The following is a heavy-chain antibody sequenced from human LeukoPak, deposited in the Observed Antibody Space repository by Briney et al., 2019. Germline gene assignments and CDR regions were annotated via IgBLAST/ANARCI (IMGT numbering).Heavy chain of an antibody. V-gene: IGHV5-51*01. D-gene: IGHD6-19*01. CDR2: IYPGDSDT. Sequence: GESLKISCKGSGYSFTSYWIGWVRQMPGKGLEWMGIIYPGDSDTRYSPSFQGQVTISADKSISTAYLQWSSLKALDTAMYYCARRMVAGTPYYYYYGMDVWGQGTTVTVSS. J-gene: IGHJ6*02. CDR1: GYSFTSYW. CDR3: ARRMVAGTPYYYYYGMDV.